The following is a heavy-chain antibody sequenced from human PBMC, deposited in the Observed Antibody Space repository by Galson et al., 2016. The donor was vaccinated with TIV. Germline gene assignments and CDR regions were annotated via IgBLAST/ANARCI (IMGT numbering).Heavy chain of an antibody. Sequence: SVKVDCKADGYNITSIDISWIRQAPRQGTEGRGWRSPSDGNTGYAQKFRGRITMTRHPSTTTVYMELSGLTSEDTAVYYCARGHYYDSSGYSFDFWG. D-gene: IGHD3-22*01. V-gene: IGHV1-8*01. CDR1: GYNITSID. CDR2: RSPSDGNT. J-gene: IGHJ4*01. CDR3: ARGHYYDSSGYSFDF.